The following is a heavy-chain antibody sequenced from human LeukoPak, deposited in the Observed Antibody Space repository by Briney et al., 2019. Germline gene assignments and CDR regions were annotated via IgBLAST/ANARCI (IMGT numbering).Heavy chain of an antibody. D-gene: IGHD3-10*01. Sequence: GGSLRLSCAASGFTFSSYAMSWVRQAPGKGLEWVSYISSSSGTIYYADSVKGRFTISRDNAKNSLYLQMNSLRAEDTAVYYCARGRINYRSDDWFDPWGQGTLVTVSS. CDR3: ARGRINYRSDDWFDP. V-gene: IGHV3-48*04. CDR1: GFTFSSYA. J-gene: IGHJ5*02. CDR2: ISSSSGTI.